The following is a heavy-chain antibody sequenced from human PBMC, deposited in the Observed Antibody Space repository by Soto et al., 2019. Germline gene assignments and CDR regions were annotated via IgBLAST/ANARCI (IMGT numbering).Heavy chain of an antibody. CDR2: IKQDGSEK. D-gene: IGHD3-10*01. CDR1: GFTFSSYW. V-gene: IGHV3-7*01. J-gene: IGHJ6*03. Sequence: GGSLRLSCAASGFTFSSYWMSWVRQAPGKGLEWVANIKQDGSEKYYVDSVKGRFTISRDNAKNSLYLQMNSLRAEDTAVYYFARILKGFFIIPRSLKNYYSSYYYMDVWGKGTPVTVPS. CDR3: ARILKGFFIIPRSLKNYYSSYYYMDV.